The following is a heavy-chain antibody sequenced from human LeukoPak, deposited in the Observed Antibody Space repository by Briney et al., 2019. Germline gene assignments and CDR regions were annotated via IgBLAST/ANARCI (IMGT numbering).Heavy chain of an antibody. CDR3: ARGGWSTSSSRGRWLDP. J-gene: IGHJ5*02. V-gene: IGHV1-2*02. Sequence: ASVKVSCKASGYTFTGYYMHWVRQAPGQGLEWMGWINPNSGDTNYAQKFQGRVTMTRDTSISTAYMELSRLTSDDTAVYYCARGGWSTSSSRGRWLDPWGQGTLVTVSS. CDR1: GYTFTGYY. D-gene: IGHD2-2*01. CDR2: INPNSGDT.